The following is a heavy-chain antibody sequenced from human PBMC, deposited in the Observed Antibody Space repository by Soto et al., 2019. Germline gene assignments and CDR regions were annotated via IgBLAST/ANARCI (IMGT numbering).Heavy chain of an antibody. CDR2: INPYNVGA. CDR3: ARDNYSYSGMDV. CDR1: GYIFNDYY. J-gene: IGHJ6*02. Sequence: QVPLVQSGAEVKKPGASVRVSCKASGYIFNDYYIHWVRQAPGNGLEWRGWINPYNVGANFAQEFQGRVTMTRVTSLSIVYMEVTRLTYDDTAVYYCARDNYSYSGMDVWVQGTTVTVSS. V-gene: IGHV1-2*02. D-gene: IGHD5-18*01.